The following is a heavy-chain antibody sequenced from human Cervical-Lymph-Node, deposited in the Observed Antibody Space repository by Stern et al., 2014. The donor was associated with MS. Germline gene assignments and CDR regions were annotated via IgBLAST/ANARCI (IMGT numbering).Heavy chain of an antibody. J-gene: IGHJ5*02. CDR1: GGTFSKFP. V-gene: IGHV1-69*01. Sequence: QVQLVQSGAEVTKPGSSVKVSCKASGGTFSKFPSSWVRQAPGQGLEWMGGIVPVFETPTYAQEFRGRVTITADVSTNTVYMELSSLRSDDTAVYYCALSSETRDRGYSLGYDLWGQGNLVTGSS. D-gene: IGHD1-14*01. CDR3: ALSSETRDRGYSLGYDL. CDR2: IVPVFETP.